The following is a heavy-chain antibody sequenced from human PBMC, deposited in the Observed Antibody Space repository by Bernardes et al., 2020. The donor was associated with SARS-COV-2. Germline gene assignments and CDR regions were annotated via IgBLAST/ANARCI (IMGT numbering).Heavy chain of an antibody. V-gene: IGHV3-30*18. CDR3: AKEGIGTTWSSFDY. J-gene: IGHJ4*02. CDR1: GFAFSNFA. Sequence: GGSLRLSCAASGFAFSNFAMHWVRQAPGKGLEWVAVISIDGSRQHYADSVGGRFTISRDGSKNTLFLQMNSLRTEDTALYYCAKEGIGTTWSSFDYWGQGTLVTVSS. D-gene: IGHD6-13*01. CDR2: ISIDGSRQ.